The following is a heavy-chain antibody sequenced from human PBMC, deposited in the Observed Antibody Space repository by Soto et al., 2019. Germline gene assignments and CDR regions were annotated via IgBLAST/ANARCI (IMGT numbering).Heavy chain of an antibody. CDR3: AKDLHWYGMDV. V-gene: IGHV3-23*01. CDR1: GFTFGNYF. J-gene: IGHJ6*02. Sequence: EVQLLESGGGLVQPGASLRLSCAASGFTFGNYFMNWVRQAPGKGLEWVSVINKNGGTTQYADSVRGRFTISRDNSRNTLYLQMNSLRAEDTALYYCAKDLHWYGMDVWGQGTTVTVSS. CDR2: INKNGGTT. D-gene: IGHD1-20*01.